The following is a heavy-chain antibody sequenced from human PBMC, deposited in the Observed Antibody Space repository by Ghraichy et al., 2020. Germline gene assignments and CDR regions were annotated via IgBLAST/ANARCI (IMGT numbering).Heavy chain of an antibody. CDR3: ARETPDYDFWSGYPLLMGMDV. V-gene: IGHV1-18*01. Sequence: MGWISAYNGNTNYAQKLPGRVTMTTDTSTSTAYMELRSLRSDDTAVYYCARETPDYDFWSGYPLLMGMDVWGQGTTVTVSS. CDR2: ISAYNGNT. J-gene: IGHJ6*02. D-gene: IGHD3-3*01.